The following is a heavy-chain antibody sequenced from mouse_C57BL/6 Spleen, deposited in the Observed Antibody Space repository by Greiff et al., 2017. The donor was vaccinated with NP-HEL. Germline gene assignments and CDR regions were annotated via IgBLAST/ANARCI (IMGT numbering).Heavy chain of an antibody. J-gene: IGHJ1*03. CDR1: GYTFTDYY. Sequence: VQLQESGAELVRPGASVELSCKASGYTFTDYYINWVKQRPGQGLEWIARIYPGSGNTYYNEKFKGKATLTAEKSSSTAYMQLSSLTSEDSAVYFCARERDYGSSYDWYFDVWGTGTTVTVSS. CDR2: IYPGSGNT. CDR3: ARERDYGSSYDWYFDV. V-gene: IGHV1-76*01. D-gene: IGHD1-1*01.